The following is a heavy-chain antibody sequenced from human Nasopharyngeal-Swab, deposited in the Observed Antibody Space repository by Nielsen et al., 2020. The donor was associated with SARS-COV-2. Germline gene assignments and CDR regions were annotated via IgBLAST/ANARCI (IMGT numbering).Heavy chain of an antibody. CDR3: ARAGYPYSSSWFSDWFDP. Sequence: WIRQPPGKGLEWVSSISSSSSYIYYADSVKGRFTISRDNAKNSLYLQMNSLRAEDTAVYYCARAGYPYSSSWFSDWFDPWGQGTLVTVSS. J-gene: IGHJ5*02. D-gene: IGHD6-13*01. CDR2: ISSSSSYI. V-gene: IGHV3-21*01.